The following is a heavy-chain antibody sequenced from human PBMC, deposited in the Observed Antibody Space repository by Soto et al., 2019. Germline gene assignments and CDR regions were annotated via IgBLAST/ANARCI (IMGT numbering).Heavy chain of an antibody. CDR3: AKGDNFDLWGTFHCFDP. V-gene: IGHV1-46*01. CDR1: GYTFTSYY. CDR2: INPSGGST. Sequence: ASVKGSCKASGYTFTSYYMHLVRQAPGQGLEWMGIINPSGGSTSYAQKFQGRVTMTRDTSTSTVYMELSSLRSEDTAVYYCAKGDNFDLWGTFHCFDPWGQGTLVTVSS. J-gene: IGHJ5*02. D-gene: IGHD3-16*01.